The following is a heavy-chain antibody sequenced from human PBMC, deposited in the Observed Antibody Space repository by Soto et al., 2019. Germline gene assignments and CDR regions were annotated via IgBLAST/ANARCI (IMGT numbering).Heavy chain of an antibody. J-gene: IGHJ4*02. CDR3: AXDVRATYYYDSSGSLDY. CDR2: INPSGGST. CDR1: GYTFTSYY. D-gene: IGHD3-22*01. Sequence: ASVKVSCKASGYTFTSYYMHWVRQAAGQGLEWMGIINPSGGSTSYAQKFQGRVTMTRDTSTSTVYMELSSLRSEDTAVYYRAXDVRATYYYDSSGSLDYWGQGTLVTVSS. V-gene: IGHV1-46*01.